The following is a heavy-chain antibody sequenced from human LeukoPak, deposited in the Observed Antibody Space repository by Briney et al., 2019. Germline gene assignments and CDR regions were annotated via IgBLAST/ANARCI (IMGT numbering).Heavy chain of an antibody. CDR1: GFTVSSNY. D-gene: IGHD3-10*01. CDR2: ISGSGGST. J-gene: IGHJ5*02. V-gene: IGHV3-23*01. CDR3: AKDRSYYYGSGLNWFDP. Sequence: GGSLRLSCAASGFTVSSNYMSWVRQAPGKGLEWVSAISGSGGSTYYADSVKGRFTISRDNSKNTLYLQMNSLRAEDTAVYYCAKDRSYYYGSGLNWFDPWGQGTLVTVSS.